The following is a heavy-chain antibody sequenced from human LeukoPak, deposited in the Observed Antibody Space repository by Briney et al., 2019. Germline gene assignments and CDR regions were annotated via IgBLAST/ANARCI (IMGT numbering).Heavy chain of an antibody. CDR2: IIPIFGTA. D-gene: IGHD6-19*01. CDR3: ARSPGGIAVAGNPTRFDY. V-gene: IGHV1-69*13. Sequence: ASVNVSCKASGGTFSSYAISWVRQAPGQGLEWMGGIIPIFGTANYAQKFQGRVTITADESTSTAYMELSSLRSEDTAVYYCARSPGGIAVAGNPTRFDYWGQGTLVTVSS. J-gene: IGHJ4*02. CDR1: GGTFSSYA.